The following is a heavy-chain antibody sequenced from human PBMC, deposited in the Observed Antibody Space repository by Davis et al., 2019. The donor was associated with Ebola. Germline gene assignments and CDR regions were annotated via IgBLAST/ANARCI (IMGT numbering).Heavy chain of an antibody. D-gene: IGHD2-21*02. CDR2: ISWHTVKP. Sequence: SLKISCEASGFTFGDYAMHWVRQPPGQGLEWVASISWHTVKPGYSDSVKGRFTISRDNAKNSLYLQMNSLRADDTAVYYCVRDPALVVTGGGWFFGLWGRGTLVTVSS. V-gene: IGHV3-9*01. J-gene: IGHJ2*01. CDR1: GFTFGDYA. CDR3: VRDPALVVTGGGWFFGL.